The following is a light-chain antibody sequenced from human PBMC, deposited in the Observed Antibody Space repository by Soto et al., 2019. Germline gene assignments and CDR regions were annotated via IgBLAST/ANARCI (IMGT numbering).Light chain of an antibody. J-gene: IGKJ5*01. Sequence: DIQMAQSPSSLSASVGDRVTITCRASQSISSYLNWYQQKPGKAPKLLIYAASSLQSGVTSRFSRSGSGTDFTLTISSLQPEDFATYYCQQSYSTPPAFGKGTRLETK. V-gene: IGKV1-39*01. CDR1: QSISSY. CDR2: AAS. CDR3: QQSYSTPPA.